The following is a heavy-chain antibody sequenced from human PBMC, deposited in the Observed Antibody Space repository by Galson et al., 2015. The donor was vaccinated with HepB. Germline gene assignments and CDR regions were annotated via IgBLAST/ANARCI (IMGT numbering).Heavy chain of an antibody. D-gene: IGHD4-17*01. J-gene: IGHJ6*02. Sequence: SLRLSCAASGFTFSSYSMNWVRQAPGKGLEWVSSISSSSSYIYYADSVKGRFTISRDNAKNSLYLQMNSLRAEDTAVYYCARDLDDYGDYGARFDYYYYGMDVWGQGTTVTVSS. V-gene: IGHV3-21*01. CDR1: GFTFSSYS. CDR3: ARDLDDYGDYGARFDYYYYGMDV. CDR2: ISSSSSYI.